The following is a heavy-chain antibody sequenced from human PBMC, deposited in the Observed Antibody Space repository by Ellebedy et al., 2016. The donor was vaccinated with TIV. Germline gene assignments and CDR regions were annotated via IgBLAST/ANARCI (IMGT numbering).Heavy chain of an antibody. D-gene: IGHD4-17*01. Sequence: GGSLRLSCAASGFSFSNYWMSWVRQAPGKGLEWVANINQDGSQKYYVDSVKGRFTISRDNAKNSLYLQMNSLRAEDTAVYYCASDGSYGDYLSPTHAFSFWGHGTMVTVSS. CDR2: INQDGSQK. V-gene: IGHV3-7*01. CDR3: ASDGSYGDYLSPTHAFSF. CDR1: GFSFSNYW. J-gene: IGHJ3*01.